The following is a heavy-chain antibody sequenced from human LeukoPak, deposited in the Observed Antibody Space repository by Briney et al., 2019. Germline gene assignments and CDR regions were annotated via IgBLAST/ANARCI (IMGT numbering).Heavy chain of an antibody. CDR1: GFTFISYA. CDR3: ASFITVAHYYGMDV. J-gene: IGHJ6*02. D-gene: IGHD4-11*01. CDR2: INHSGST. Sequence: GSLRLSCAASGFTFISYAMSWIRQPPGKGLEWIGEINHSGSTNYNPSLKSRVTISVDTSKNQFSLKLSSVTAADTAVYYCASFITVAHYYGMDVWGQGTTVTVSS. V-gene: IGHV4-34*01.